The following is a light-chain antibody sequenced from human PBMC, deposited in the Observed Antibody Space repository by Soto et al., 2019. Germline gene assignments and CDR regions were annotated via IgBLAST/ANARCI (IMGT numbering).Light chain of an antibody. CDR3: QQYDNLPLT. CDR2: DAS. J-gene: IGKJ4*01. Sequence: DIQMTPYTSSLSASVGDRVTITCQASQDIKNYLNWYQQKSGKAPKLLIYDASDLETGVPSRFSGSGSGTDFTFTINSLQPEDIATYYCQQYDNLPLTFGGGTKVDIK. V-gene: IGKV1-33*01. CDR1: QDIKNY.